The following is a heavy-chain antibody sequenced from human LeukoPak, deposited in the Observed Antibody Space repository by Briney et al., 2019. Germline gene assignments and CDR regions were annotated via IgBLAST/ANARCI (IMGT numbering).Heavy chain of an antibody. CDR2: IYYSGYT. CDR3: ARETSQKGAHYMDV. Sequence: SETLSLTCTVSGGSISSYYWSWIRQPPGKGLKWMGNIYYSGYTTYSPSLRSRVTISVDTSKNHFSLKLSSVTAAGTAVYYCARETSQKGAHYMDVWGKGTTITISS. J-gene: IGHJ6*03. D-gene: IGHD3-16*01. V-gene: IGHV4-59*01. CDR1: GGSISSYY.